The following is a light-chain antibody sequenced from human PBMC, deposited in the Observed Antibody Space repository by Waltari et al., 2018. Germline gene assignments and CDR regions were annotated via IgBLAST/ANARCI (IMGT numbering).Light chain of an antibody. V-gene: IGKV3-11*01. CDR2: DTS. CDR1: QSVDSY. J-gene: IGKJ5*01. CDR3: QLRIKWPPEIT. Sequence: EIVLTQSPVTLSLSPGERATLSSRASQSVDSYLAWYQQKRGQPPRLLIYDTSNRATGIPARFSGSGSGTDFTLTISSLEPDDFAVYFCQLRIKWPPEITFGQGTRLEIK.